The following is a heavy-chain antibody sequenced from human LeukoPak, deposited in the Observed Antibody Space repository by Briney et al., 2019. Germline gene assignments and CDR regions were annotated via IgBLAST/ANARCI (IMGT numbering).Heavy chain of an antibody. V-gene: IGHV1-2*02. CDR2: INPNSGGT. J-gene: IGHJ4*02. D-gene: IGHD3-9*01. CDR1: GYTFTGYY. CDR3: ARSPRYILTDFDY. Sequence: ASVKVSCTASGYTFTGYYMHWVRQAPGQGLEWMGWINPNSGGTNYAQKFQGRVTMTRDTSISTAYMELSRLRSDDTAVYYCARSPRYILTDFDYWGQGTLVTVSS.